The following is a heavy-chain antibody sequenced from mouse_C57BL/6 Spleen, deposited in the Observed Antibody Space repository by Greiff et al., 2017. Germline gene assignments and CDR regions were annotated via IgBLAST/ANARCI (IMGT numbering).Heavy chain of an antibody. CDR1: GFSFTGYY. J-gene: IGHJ2*01. V-gene: IGHV1-42*01. Sequence: EVQLQQSGAELVKPGASVKISCTASGFSFTGYYMNWVKQSPEKSLEWIGEINPSTGGTTSDQKFKAKATLTVDKSSSTAYMQLKSLTSEDSAVYNWERTFLFGYWGQGTTLTVST. CDR3: ERTFLFGY. CDR2: INPSTGGT.